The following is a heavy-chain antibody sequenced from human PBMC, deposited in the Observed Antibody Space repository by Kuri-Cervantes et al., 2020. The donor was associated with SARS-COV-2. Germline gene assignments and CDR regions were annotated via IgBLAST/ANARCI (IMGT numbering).Heavy chain of an antibody. V-gene: IGHV3-21*04. Sequence: GESLKISCAASGLTLNSYSVNWVRQAPGKGLEWVSSIDSSSRYIYYGESVKGRFTTSRDNARNSLYLQMNSLRAEDTALYYCAKGSSSVGGLYGMDVWGQGTTVTVSS. CDR2: IDSSSRYI. J-gene: IGHJ6*02. CDR1: GLTLNSYS. CDR3: AKGSSSVGGLYGMDV. D-gene: IGHD6-6*01.